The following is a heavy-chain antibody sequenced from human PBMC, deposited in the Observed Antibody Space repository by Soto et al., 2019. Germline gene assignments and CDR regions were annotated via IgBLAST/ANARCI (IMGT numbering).Heavy chain of an antibody. J-gene: IGHJ5*02. D-gene: IGHD4-17*01. CDR1: GCTFSSYA. CDR3: AKENNFSDYGDYS. V-gene: IGHV3-23*01. Sequence: EVQLLESGGGLVQPGGSLRLSCAASGCTFSSYAMSWVRQAPGKGLEWVSAISGSGGSTYYADSGKGRFTISRDNSKNTLYLQMNSLRAEDTAVYYCAKENNFSDYGDYSWGQGTLVTVSS. CDR2: ISGSGGST.